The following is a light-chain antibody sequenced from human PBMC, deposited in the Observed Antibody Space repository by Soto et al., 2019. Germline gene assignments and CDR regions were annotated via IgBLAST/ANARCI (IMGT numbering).Light chain of an antibody. CDR2: GAS. Sequence: DIQMTQSPSSLSASVGDRVVIACRASQAISTYLAWYQQKPEKAPKSLIYGASTLQRGVSSRFSGSGSGTDFLLTISSLQPEDSGTYYCQQYNSYPLTFGGGTKVEIK. J-gene: IGKJ4*01. CDR3: QQYNSYPLT. CDR1: QAISTY. V-gene: IGKV1D-16*01.